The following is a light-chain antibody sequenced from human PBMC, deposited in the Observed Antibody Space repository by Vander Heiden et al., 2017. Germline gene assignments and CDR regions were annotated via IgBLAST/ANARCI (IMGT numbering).Light chain of an antibody. V-gene: IGKV3-20*01. CDR3: QQYYRSPLT. Sequence: ELVLTQPPATLSLSPGERATLSWGATQSVSSSYLAWYQQKPGQSPRLLIYGASSRAAGIPDRFSGSGSGTDFALTISRLEPEDFAVYFCQQYYRSPLTFGGGTKVEIK. CDR2: GAS. CDR1: QSVSSSY. J-gene: IGKJ4*01.